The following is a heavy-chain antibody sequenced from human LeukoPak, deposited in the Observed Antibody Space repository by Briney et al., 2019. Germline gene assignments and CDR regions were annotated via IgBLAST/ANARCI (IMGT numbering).Heavy chain of an antibody. V-gene: IGHV4-34*01. Sequence: SETLSLTCAVYGGSFSGYYWSWIRQPPGKGLEWIGEINHSGSTNYNPSLKSRVTISVDTSKNQFSLKLSSVTAADTAVCYCARGSSSWYRDYYYYMDVWGKGTTVTVSS. CDR2: INHSGST. J-gene: IGHJ6*03. CDR1: GGSFSGYY. D-gene: IGHD6-13*01. CDR3: ARGSSSWYRDYYYYMDV.